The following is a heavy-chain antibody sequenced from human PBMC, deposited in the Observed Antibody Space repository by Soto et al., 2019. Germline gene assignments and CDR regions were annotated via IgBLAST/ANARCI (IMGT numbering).Heavy chain of an antibody. J-gene: IGHJ6*02. Sequence: PGDSLKISWKGSGYSFTSYWISRVRQMPGKGLEWMGRIDPSDSYTNYSPSFQGHVTISADKSISTAYLQWSSLKASDTAMYYCARHKRYYYGMDVWGQGTTVTVSS. CDR1: GYSFTSYW. CDR2: IDPSDSYT. V-gene: IGHV5-10-1*01. CDR3: ARHKRYYYGMDV.